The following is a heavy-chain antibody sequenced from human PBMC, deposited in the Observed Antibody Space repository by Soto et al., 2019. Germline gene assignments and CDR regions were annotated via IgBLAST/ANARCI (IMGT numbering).Heavy chain of an antibody. Sequence: QITLKESGPMLVKPTQALTLTCTCSGFSLTTSGVGVGWIRQPPGKALEWLARVYWDDDKRYSPSLTNRLTLSRDTSKHQVVLTLTNVDPTDTGTYFCAHKGGFGYPESWGQGIMVTVSS. D-gene: IGHD5-18*01. V-gene: IGHV2-5*02. CDR1: GFSLTTSGVG. J-gene: IGHJ5*02. CDR3: AHKGGFGYPES. CDR2: VYWDDDK.